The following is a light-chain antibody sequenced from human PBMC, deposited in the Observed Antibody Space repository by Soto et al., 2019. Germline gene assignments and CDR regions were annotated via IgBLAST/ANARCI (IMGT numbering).Light chain of an antibody. CDR1: QSIHNY. CDR2: AAS. J-gene: IGKJ4*01. V-gene: IGKV1-39*01. Sequence: DIQMTQSPSSLSASVGDRVTITCRASQSIHNYLNWYQQKAGKAPKLLIYAASSLQSGVPSRFSGSGSGTDYTLTISSLQPEDFATYYCQQRYTTPPLIFGGGTKVEI. CDR3: QQRYTTPPLI.